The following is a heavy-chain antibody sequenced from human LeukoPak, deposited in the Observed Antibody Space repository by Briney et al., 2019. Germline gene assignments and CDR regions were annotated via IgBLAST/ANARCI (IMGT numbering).Heavy chain of an antibody. CDR2: ISSTGGTT. CDR3: ARGYSRAAFDI. CDR1: GFTFSNYL. V-gene: IGHV3-48*01. D-gene: IGHD2-15*01. Sequence: GGSLRLSCAASGFTFSNYLMNWVRQAPGKGLEWVSFISSTGGTTYYADSVKGRFTVSRDNAKNSLLLQMNSLRVEDTALYFCARGYSRAAFDIWGPGTLITVSS. J-gene: IGHJ3*02.